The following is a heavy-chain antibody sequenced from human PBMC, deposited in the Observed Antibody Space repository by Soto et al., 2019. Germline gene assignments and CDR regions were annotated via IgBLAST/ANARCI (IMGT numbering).Heavy chain of an antibody. CDR3: VKDPYYYGSGSYRDFDI. D-gene: IGHD3-10*01. CDR2: ISSNGGST. J-gene: IGHJ3*02. Sequence: LRLSCSASGFTFSSYAMHWVRQAPGKGLEYVSAISSNGGSTYYADSVKGRFTISRDNSKNTLYLQMSSLRAEDTAVYYCVKDPYYYGSGSYRDFDIWGQGTMVT. V-gene: IGHV3-64D*06. CDR1: GFTFSSYA.